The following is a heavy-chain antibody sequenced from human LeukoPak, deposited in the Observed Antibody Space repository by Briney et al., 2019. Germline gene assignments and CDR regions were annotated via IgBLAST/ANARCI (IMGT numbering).Heavy chain of an antibody. CDR3: AKVSMTTVTTGDY. CDR1: GFTFSSSA. Sequence: PGGSLRLSCAASGFTFSSSAMSWVRQAPGKGLEWVSAIGLRGDSTYYADSVKGRFTISRDNSKNTLYLQMNSLRAEDTAVYYCAKVSMTTVTTGDYWGQGTLVTVSS. CDR2: IGLRGDST. D-gene: IGHD4-17*01. V-gene: IGHV3-23*01. J-gene: IGHJ4*02.